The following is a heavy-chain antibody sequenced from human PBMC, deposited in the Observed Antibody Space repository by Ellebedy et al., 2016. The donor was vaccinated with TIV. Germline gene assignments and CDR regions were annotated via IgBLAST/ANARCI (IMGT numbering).Heavy chain of an antibody. J-gene: IGHJ4*02. CDR1: GVIISSIG. D-gene: IGHD1/OR15-1a*01. CDR2: ISSGGDDI. Sequence: GGSLRLXCDASGVIISSIGLNWVRHAPGKGLAWDSFISSGGDDIYYADSLKGRFTISRDNAKNSLYLQTNSLRDEDTAVYYCAGHPSSGNNGYYYLNYWGQGTLVTVSS. V-gene: IGHV3-48*02. CDR3: AGHPSSGNNGYYYLNY.